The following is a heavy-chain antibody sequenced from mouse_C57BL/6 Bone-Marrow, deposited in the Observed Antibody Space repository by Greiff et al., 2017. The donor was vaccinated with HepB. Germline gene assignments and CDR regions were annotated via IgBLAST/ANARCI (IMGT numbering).Heavy chain of an antibody. CDR2: IDPSDSYT. D-gene: IGHD2-4*01. CDR1: GYTFTSYW. V-gene: IGHV1-69*01. Sequence: QVQLQQPGAELVMPGASVKLSCKASGYTFTSYWMHWVKQRPGQGLEWIGEIDPSDSYTNYNQKFKGKSTLTVDKSSSTAYMQLSSLTSEDSAVYYCARGPPYEYDGFAYWGQGTLVTVSA. J-gene: IGHJ3*01. CDR3: ARGPPYEYDGFAY.